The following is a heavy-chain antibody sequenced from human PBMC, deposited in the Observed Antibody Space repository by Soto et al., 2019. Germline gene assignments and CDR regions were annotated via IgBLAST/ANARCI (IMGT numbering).Heavy chain of an antibody. CDR2: LLHSGTT. J-gene: IGHJ3*01. CDR1: GDSISIPKW. V-gene: IGHV4-4*02. D-gene: IGHD6-19*01. Sequence: QVQLQESGPGLVKPSGTLSLTCAVSGDSISIPKWWTWLRQPPGKGLEWIGDLLHSGTTNYNPSLKSRVTLSVDKPQNQFSLKLASVTAANTASYYCAYSSGCYRHDVWGQGTSVNVSS. CDR3: AYSSGCYRHDV.